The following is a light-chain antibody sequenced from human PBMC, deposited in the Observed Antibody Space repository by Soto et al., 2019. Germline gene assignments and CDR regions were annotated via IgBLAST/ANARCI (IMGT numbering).Light chain of an antibody. CDR3: CSYAGSSTFVV. CDR1: SSDVGSYNL. J-gene: IGLJ2*01. CDR2: EGS. V-gene: IGLV2-23*01. Sequence: QSALTQPASVPGSPGQSITISCTGTSSDVGSYNLVSWYQHHPGKAPKLMIYEGSKRPSGVSNRFSGSRSGNTASLTISGLQAEDEANYYCCSYAGSSTFVVFGGGTKVTVL.